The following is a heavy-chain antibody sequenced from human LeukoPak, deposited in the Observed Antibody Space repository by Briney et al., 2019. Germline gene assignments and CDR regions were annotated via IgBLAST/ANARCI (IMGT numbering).Heavy chain of an antibody. D-gene: IGHD4-17*01. V-gene: IGHV4-59*01. J-gene: IGHJ6*02. CDR2: IYYSGST. CDR3: ARGIYGDYVGNYYYGMDV. CDR1: GGSISSYY. Sequence: PSETLSLTCTVSGGSISSYYWSWIRQPPGRGLEWIGYIYYSGSTNYNPSLKSRVTISVDTSKNQFSLKLSSVTAADTAVYYCARGIYGDYVGNYYYGMDVWGQGTTVTVSS.